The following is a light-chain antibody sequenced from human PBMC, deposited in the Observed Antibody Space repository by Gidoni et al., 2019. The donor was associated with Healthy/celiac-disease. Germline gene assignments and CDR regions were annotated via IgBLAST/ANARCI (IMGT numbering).Light chain of an antibody. CDR3: QQYGSSPA. V-gene: IGKV3-20*01. CDR2: DAS. J-gene: IGKJ4*01. Sequence: EIVLTQSPGTLSLSPGERATLSCRASQSFSSTYLAWYQQKPGQAPRLLIYDASSRATGIPDRFSGSGSGTDFTLTISRLEPEDFAVYYCQQYGSSPAFGGGTKVEIK. CDR1: QSFSSTY.